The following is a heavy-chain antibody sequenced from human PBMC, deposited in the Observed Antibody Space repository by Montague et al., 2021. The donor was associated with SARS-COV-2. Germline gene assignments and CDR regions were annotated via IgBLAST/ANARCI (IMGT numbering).Heavy chain of an antibody. D-gene: IGHD5-18*01. CDR1: GFTFSSYW. CDR3: ARGVLGYSYDYDY. CDR2: IKQDGSEK. V-gene: IGHV3-7*01. J-gene: IGHJ4*02. Sequence: SLRLSCAASGFTFSSYWMSWVRQAPGKGLEWVANIKQDGSEKYYVDSVKGRFTISRDNAKNSLYLQMNSPRAEDTAVYYCARGVLGYSYDYDYWGQGTLVTVSS.